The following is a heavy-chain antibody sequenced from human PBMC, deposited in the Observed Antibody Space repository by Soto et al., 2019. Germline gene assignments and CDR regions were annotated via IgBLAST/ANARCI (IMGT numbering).Heavy chain of an antibody. D-gene: IGHD3-16*01. CDR2: IYPGDSDT. CDR1: GYSFTSYW. J-gene: IGHJ6*02. CDR3: ARQKGGSNYYYYGMDV. Sequence: GESLKISCKGSGYSFTSYWIGWVRQMPGKGLEWMGIIYPGDSDTRYSPSFQGQVTISADKSISPAYLQWSSLKASDTAMYYCARQKGGSNYYYYGMDVWGQGTTVTVSS. V-gene: IGHV5-51*01.